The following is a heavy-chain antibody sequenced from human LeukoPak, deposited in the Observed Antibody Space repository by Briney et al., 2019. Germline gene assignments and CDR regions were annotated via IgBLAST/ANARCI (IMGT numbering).Heavy chain of an antibody. CDR2: TYYRSKWSN. V-gene: IGHV6-1*01. D-gene: IGHD6-19*01. CDR1: GDSVSNSSAA. CDR3: ARDRGSGWYFGY. Sequence: SQTLSLTCAISGDSVSNSSAAWNWIRQSPSRGLEWLGRTYYRSKWSNDYAVSVKSRITINPDTSKNQFSLQLSSVTPDDTAVYYCARDRGSGWYFGYWGQGTLVTVSS. J-gene: IGHJ4*02.